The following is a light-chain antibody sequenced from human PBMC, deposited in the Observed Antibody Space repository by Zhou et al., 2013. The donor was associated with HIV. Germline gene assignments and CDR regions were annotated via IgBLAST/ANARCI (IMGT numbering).Light chain of an antibody. Sequence: EIVMTQSPATLSVSPGDRATLSCKASQTISSDLAWYQQKPGQGPRLLIYGASTRATGIPARFSGSGSGTDFTLTISSLQSEDFAIYYCQQYNNWPPLTFGGGTKVEIK. CDR1: QTISSD. V-gene: IGKV3-15*01. J-gene: IGKJ4*01. CDR3: QQYNNWPPLT. CDR2: GAS.